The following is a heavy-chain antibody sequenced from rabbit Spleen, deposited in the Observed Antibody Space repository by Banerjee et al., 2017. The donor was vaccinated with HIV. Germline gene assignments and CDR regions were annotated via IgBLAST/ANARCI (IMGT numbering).Heavy chain of an antibody. J-gene: IGHJ4*01. CDR3: ARDLTGVIGWNFGW. V-gene: IGHV1S47*01. D-gene: IGHD1-1*01. Sequence: ELVESGGGLVQPGESLKLSCKASGIDFSSYAMIWVRQAPGKGPEWIAYIYPSFGVTNYANSVKGRFTISSDSAQNTVFLQMTSLTASDTATYFCARDLTGVIGWNFGWWGPGTLVTVS. CDR1: GIDFSSYA. CDR2: IYPSFGVT.